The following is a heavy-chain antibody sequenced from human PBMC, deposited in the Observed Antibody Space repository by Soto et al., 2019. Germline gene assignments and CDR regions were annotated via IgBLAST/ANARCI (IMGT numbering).Heavy chain of an antibody. V-gene: IGHV3-48*03. CDR3: ARDRYYDSSGYFF. Sequence: EVQLVESGGGLVQPGGSLRLSCAASGFTFSSYEMNWVRQAPGKGLEWVSYISSSGSTIYYADSVKGRFTISRDNAKNALYLQMNSLRAEDTAVYYCARDRYYDSSGYFFWGQGTLVTVSS. J-gene: IGHJ4*02. CDR1: GFTFSSYE. CDR2: ISSSGSTI. D-gene: IGHD3-22*01.